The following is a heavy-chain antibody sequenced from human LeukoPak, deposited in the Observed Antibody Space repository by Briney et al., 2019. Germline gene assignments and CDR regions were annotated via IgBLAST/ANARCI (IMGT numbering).Heavy chain of an antibody. CDR2: INPNSGGT. J-gene: IGHJ4*02. CDR3: ARGEYYYDSSGYYVGGQYYFDY. D-gene: IGHD3-22*01. Sequence: ASVKVSCKASGYTFTGYYMHWVRQAPGQGLEWMGWINPNSGGTNYAQKFQGRVTMTRDTSISTAYMELSRLRSDDTAVYYRARGEYYYDSSGYYVGGQYYFDYWGQGTLVTVSS. CDR1: GYTFTGYY. V-gene: IGHV1-2*02.